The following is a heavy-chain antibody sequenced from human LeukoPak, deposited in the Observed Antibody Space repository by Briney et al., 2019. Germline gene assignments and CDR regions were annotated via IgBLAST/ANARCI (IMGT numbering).Heavy chain of an antibody. CDR3: ARSGDRYYDSSGSHDAFDI. J-gene: IGHJ3*02. V-gene: IGHV4-4*02. CDR1: GGSISSSNW. CDR2: IYHSGST. D-gene: IGHD3-22*01. Sequence: SGTLSLTCAVSGGSISSSNWWSWVRQPPGKGLEWIGEIYHSGSTNYNPSLKSRVTISVDKSKNQFSLKLSSVTAADTAVYYCARSGDRYYDSSGSHDAFDIWGQGTMVTVSS.